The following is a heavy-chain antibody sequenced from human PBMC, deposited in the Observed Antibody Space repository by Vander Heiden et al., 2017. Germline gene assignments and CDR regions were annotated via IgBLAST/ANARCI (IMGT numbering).Heavy chain of an antibody. V-gene: IGHV3-33*01. Sequence: QVQLVESGGGVVQPGRSLRLSCAASGFTFSSYGMHWVRQAPGKGLEWVAVIWYDGSNKYYADSVKGRFTISRDNSKNTLYLQMNSLRAEDTAVYYCAGSSSIAALLDYWGQGTLVTVSS. J-gene: IGHJ4*02. CDR2: IWYDGSNK. D-gene: IGHD6-6*01. CDR3: AGSSSIAALLDY. CDR1: GFTFSSYG.